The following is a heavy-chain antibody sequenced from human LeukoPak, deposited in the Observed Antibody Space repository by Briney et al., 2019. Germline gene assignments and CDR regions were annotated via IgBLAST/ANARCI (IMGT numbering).Heavy chain of an antibody. J-gene: IGHJ2*01. Sequence: SETLSLTCTVSGGSVSSYYWSWIRQPPGKGLEWIGYIYYSGSTNYNPSLKSRVTISVDTSKNQFSLRLSSVTAADTAVYYCARGFDYYDSSAWYFDRWGRGTLVTVSS. V-gene: IGHV4-59*02. CDR3: ARGFDYYDSSAWYFDR. CDR2: IYYSGST. D-gene: IGHD3-22*01. CDR1: GGSVSSYY.